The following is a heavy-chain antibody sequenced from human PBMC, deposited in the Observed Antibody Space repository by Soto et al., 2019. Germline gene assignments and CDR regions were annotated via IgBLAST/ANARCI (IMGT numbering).Heavy chain of an antibody. D-gene: IGHD4-17*01. V-gene: IGHV1-69*01. CDR1: GDTFSSHA. CDR3: ARTTYGDYHDAFDI. Sequence: QVQLVQSGAEVKKPGSSVKVSCKASGDTFSSHAISWMRQAPGQGLEWMGGIIPIFGTANYAQKFQGRVTINADESTSTAYMELSSLRSEDTAVYYCARTTYGDYHDAFDIWGQGTMVTVSS. J-gene: IGHJ3*02. CDR2: IIPIFGTA.